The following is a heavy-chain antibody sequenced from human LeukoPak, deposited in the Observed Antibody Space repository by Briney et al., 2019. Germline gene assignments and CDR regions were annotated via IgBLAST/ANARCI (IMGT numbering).Heavy chain of an antibody. V-gene: IGHV1-18*01. J-gene: IGHJ4*02. D-gene: IGHD3-10*01. CDR2: ISAHNGNT. CDR1: GYTFTSYG. Sequence: ASVKVSCKASGYTFTSYGISWVRQAPGQGLEWMGWISAHNGNTNYAQKLQGRVTMTTDTSTSTAYMELRSLRSDDTAVYYCARDRLDYYYGSSFLDYWGQGTLVTVSS. CDR3: ARDRLDYYYGSSFLDY.